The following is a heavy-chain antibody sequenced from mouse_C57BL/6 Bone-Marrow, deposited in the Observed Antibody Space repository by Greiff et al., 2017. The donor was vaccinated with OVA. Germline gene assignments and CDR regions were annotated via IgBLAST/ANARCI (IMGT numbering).Heavy chain of an antibody. Sequence: EVQLVESGPGLAKPSQTLSLTCSVTGYSITSDYWNWIRKFPGNKLEYMGYISYSGSTYYNPSLKSRISITRDTSKNQYYLQLNSVSTEDTATYYCARSPYYDYDGDYAMDYWGQGTSVTVSS. J-gene: IGHJ4*01. CDR3: ARSPYYDYDGDYAMDY. D-gene: IGHD2-4*01. CDR2: ISYSGST. V-gene: IGHV3-8*01. CDR1: GYSITSDY.